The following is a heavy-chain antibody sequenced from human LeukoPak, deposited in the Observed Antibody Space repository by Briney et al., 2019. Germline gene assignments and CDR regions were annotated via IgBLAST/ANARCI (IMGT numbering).Heavy chain of an antibody. CDR1: GFTFSSYW. CDR2: IKQDGSEK. CDR3: ARAAVVVAALRGGAFDI. J-gene: IGHJ3*02. Sequence: GGSLRLSCAASGFTFSSYWMSWVRQAPGKGLEWVANIKQDGSEKYYVDSVKGRFTISRDNAKNSLYLQMNSLRAEDTAVYYCARAAVVVAALRGGAFDIWGQGTMVTVSS. D-gene: IGHD2-15*01. V-gene: IGHV3-7*01.